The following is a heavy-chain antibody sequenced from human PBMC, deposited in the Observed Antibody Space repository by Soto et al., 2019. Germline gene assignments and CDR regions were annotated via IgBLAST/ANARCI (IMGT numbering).Heavy chain of an antibody. V-gene: IGHV1-46*01. Sequence: QVQLVQSGAEVKKPGASAKISCKASGYTFTSYYLHWVRQAPGQGLEWMGIINPSGGRTSSSQMFQGRVTMTMDTSTSTVYMELSSLRSEDTAVYYCARGLTTGDSWGQGTLVIVSS. D-gene: IGHD4-17*01. CDR2: INPSGGRT. J-gene: IGHJ4*02. CDR1: GYTFTSYY. CDR3: ARGLTTGDS.